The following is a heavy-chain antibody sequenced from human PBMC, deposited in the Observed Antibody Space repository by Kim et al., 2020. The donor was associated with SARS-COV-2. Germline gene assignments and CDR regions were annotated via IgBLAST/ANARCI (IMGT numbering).Heavy chain of an antibody. D-gene: IGHD6-13*01. CDR3: TRNLSGSSRFDY. CDR1: GGSISSSTYS. CDR2: IDSSGST. Sequence: SETLSLTCTISGGSISSSTYSWNWFRQPPGDELEWIGGIDSSGSTYYNPSLKSRVTLSVETSKNQFSLKLSSVTAADTAVFYCTRNLSGSSRFDYGGQG. V-gene: IGHV4-39*01. J-gene: IGHJ4*02.